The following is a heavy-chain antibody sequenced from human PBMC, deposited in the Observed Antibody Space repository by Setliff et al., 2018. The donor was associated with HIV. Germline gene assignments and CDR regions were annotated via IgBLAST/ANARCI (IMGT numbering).Heavy chain of an antibody. CDR1: GESFTDYF. D-gene: IGHD6-19*01. CDR3: AIRGSSGWYVGGYFDY. V-gene: IGHV4-34*01. J-gene: IGHJ4*02. Sequence: PSETLSLTCAVYGESFTDYFWTWIRQSPGRGLEWLGEISHSGSTKQNPSLKSRFNVSVDTSKNQFSLKLSSVTAADTAVYYCAIRGSSGWYVGGYFDYWGQGTLVTVSS. CDR2: ISHSGST.